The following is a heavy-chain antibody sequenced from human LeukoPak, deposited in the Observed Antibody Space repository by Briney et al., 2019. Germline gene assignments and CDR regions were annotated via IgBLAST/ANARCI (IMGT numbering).Heavy chain of an antibody. V-gene: IGHV3-7*03. CDR3: AKWKYQLLSSLGSSWTFDY. D-gene: IGHD2-2*01. J-gene: IGHJ4*02. CDR2: IKQDGSEK. CDR1: GFTFSSYW. Sequence: PGGSLRLSCAASGFTFSSYWMSWVRQAPGKGLEWVANIKQDGSEKYYVDSVKGRFTISRDNAKNSLYLQMNSLRAEDTAVYYCAKWKYQLLSSLGSSWTFDYWGQGTLVTVSS.